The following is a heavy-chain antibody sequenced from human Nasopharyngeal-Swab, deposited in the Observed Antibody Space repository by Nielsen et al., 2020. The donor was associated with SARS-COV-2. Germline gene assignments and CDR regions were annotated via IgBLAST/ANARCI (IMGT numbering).Heavy chain of an antibody. CDR3: ARVLRLGYDIWSNYFRFDY. D-gene: IGHD3-3*01. CDR2: ISSSSGTV. CDR1: GFSFATSS. J-gene: IGHJ4*02. Sequence: GESLKISCAASGFSFATSSMNWVRQAPGKGPEWLSYISSSSGTVYYANSVKGRFTISRDNAKNSLFLQMNSLRDEDTAVYYCARVLRLGYDIWSNYFRFDYWGQGTLVTVSS. V-gene: IGHV3-48*02.